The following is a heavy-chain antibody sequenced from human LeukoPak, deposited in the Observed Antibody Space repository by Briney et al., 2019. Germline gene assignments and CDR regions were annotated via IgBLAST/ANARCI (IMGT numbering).Heavy chain of an antibody. J-gene: IGHJ1*01. CDR2: IFHSGNT. Sequence: PSETLSLTCTVSGYAISTDYYWGWIRRPPGKWLEWIASIFHSGNTYSNPSLRSRLTTSLDTSKNQFSLRLTSVTAADTATYYCVRVEHGGSSGYFQHWGQGTLVTVFS. CDR3: VRVEHGGSSGYFQH. D-gene: IGHD1-26*01. V-gene: IGHV4-38-2*02. CDR1: GYAISTDYY.